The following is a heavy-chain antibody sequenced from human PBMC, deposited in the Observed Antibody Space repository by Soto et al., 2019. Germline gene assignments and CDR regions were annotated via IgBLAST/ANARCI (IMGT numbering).Heavy chain of an antibody. V-gene: IGHV3-30-3*01. CDR2: ISYDGSNK. D-gene: IGHD4-17*01. Sequence: QVQLVESGGGVVQPGRSLRLSCAASGFTFSSYAMHWVRQAPGKGLEWVAVISYDGSNKYYEDSVKGRFTISRDNSKNTLYLQMNSLRAEDTAVYYCARDRRTVTLLDYWGQGTLVTVSS. CDR3: ARDRRTVTLLDY. J-gene: IGHJ4*02. CDR1: GFTFSSYA.